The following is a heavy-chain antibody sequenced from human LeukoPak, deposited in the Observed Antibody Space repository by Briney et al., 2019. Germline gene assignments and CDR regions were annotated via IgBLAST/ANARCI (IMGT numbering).Heavy chain of an antibody. V-gene: IGHV5-51*01. Sequence: GESLKISCKGSGYSFTSYWIGWVRQMPGKGLEWMGIIYPGDSDTRYSPSFQGQVTISADKSISTAYLQWSSLKASDTAMYYCARHLPALHSSSPVGDAFDIWGQGTMVTVSS. CDR1: GYSFTSYW. CDR3: ARHLPALHSSSPVGDAFDI. CDR2: IYPGDSDT. J-gene: IGHJ3*02. D-gene: IGHD6-13*01.